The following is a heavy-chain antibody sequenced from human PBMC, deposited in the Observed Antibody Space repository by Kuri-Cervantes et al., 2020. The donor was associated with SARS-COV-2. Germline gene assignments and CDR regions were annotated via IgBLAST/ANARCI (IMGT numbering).Heavy chain of an antibody. D-gene: IGHD1-1*01. J-gene: IGHJ2*01. Sequence: GESLKISCAASGFTFSSYWVSWVRQAPGKGLEWVANIKQDGSEKYYVDSVKGRFTISRDNSKNTLYQQMNSLRAEDTAVYYCAKGPPRTGWYFDLWGRGTLVTVSS. V-gene: IGHV3-7*03. CDR1: GFTFSSYW. CDR2: IKQDGSEK. CDR3: AKGPPRTGWYFDL.